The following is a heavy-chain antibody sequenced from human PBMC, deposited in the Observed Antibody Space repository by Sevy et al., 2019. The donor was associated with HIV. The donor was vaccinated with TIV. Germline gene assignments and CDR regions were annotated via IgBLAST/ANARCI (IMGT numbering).Heavy chain of an antibody. CDR2: ISSSSSYI. CDR1: GFTFSYDG. CDR3: ARDGIATAGHSYYFDL. J-gene: IGHJ4*02. Sequence: GGSLRLSCAASGFTFSYDGLSWVRQAPGKGLEWVSSISSSSSYIYYAASVQGRVTISRDNAKNSLYLLMSSLGAEDTVVYYCARDGIATAGHSYYFDLWGQGTLVTVSS. V-gene: IGHV3-21*01. D-gene: IGHD6-13*01.